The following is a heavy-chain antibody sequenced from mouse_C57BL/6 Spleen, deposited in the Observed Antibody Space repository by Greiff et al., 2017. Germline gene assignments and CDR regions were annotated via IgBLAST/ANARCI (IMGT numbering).Heavy chain of an antibody. CDR1: GYSFTGYY. J-gene: IGHJ3*01. CDR2: INPSTGGT. CDR3: ARSIYYDYDVF. D-gene: IGHD2-4*01. Sequence: VQLQQSGPELVKPGASVKISCKASGYSFTGYYMNWVKQSPEKSIEWIGEINPSTGGTTYNQKFKAKATLTVDKSSSTAYMQLKSLTSEDSAVYYCARSIYYDYDVFWGQGTLVTVSA. V-gene: IGHV1-42*01.